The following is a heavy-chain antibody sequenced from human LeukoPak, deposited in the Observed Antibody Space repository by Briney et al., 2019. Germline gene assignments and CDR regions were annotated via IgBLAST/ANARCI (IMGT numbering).Heavy chain of an antibody. J-gene: IGHJ4*02. V-gene: IGHV6-1*01. CDR1: GDSVSSNSAA. CDR3: ARGGKQWLVTFDY. Sequence: SQTLSLTCAISGDSVSSNSAAWNWIRQSPSRGLEWLGRTYYRSKWYNDYAVFVKSRITINPDTSKNQFSLQLNSVTAADTAVYYCARGGKQWLVTFDYWGQGTLVTVSS. CDR2: TYYRSKWYN. D-gene: IGHD6-19*01.